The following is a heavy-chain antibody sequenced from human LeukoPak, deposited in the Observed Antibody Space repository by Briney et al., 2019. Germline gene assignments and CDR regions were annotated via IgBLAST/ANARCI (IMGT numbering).Heavy chain of an antibody. J-gene: IGHJ6*03. V-gene: IGHV3-21*01. Sequence: PGGSLRVSCGVSGFTFNTYSMKWVRQSPGKGLEWVSSISSSSSYIYYGDSVKGRFNISRDNARNPLYLQMNSLKVDDLAVYYCARGRGTSGTNRDFYYYYYMDVWGKGTTVTVSS. CDR1: GFTFNTYS. CDR2: ISSSSSYI. D-gene: IGHD2-2*01. CDR3: ARGRGTSGTNRDFYYYYYMDV.